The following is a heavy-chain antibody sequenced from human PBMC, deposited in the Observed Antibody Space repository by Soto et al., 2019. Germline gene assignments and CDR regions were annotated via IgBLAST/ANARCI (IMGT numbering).Heavy chain of an antibody. CDR3: ARGLAI. CDR1: GGSISSGGYF. Sequence: QVQLQESGPGLVQPSQTLALTCTVSGGSISSGGYFWSWIRQHPGKGLEWIGSTYYSGSTYCNPTLKSRITISVDTSNNQCSLKLSSVTAADTAVYYCARGLAIWGQGTMVTVSS. D-gene: IGHD6-19*01. V-gene: IGHV4-31*03. CDR2: TYYSGST. J-gene: IGHJ3*02.